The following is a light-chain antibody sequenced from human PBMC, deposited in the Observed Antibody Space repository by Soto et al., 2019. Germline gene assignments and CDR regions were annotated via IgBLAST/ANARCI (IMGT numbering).Light chain of an antibody. V-gene: IGKV1-33*01. J-gene: IGKJ4*01. Sequence: DIQMTQSPSSLSASVGDRVTITCQATQDISNYLNWYQQKPGKAPKILIYDVSVLEAGVPSRFSGGGSGTHFTLTISSLQAEDVATYYCQQFDNFPLTFGGGTKVEIK. CDR2: DVS. CDR1: QDISNY. CDR3: QQFDNFPLT.